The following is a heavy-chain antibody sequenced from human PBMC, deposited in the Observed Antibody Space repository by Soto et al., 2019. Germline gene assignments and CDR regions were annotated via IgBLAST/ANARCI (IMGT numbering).Heavy chain of an antibody. CDR1: GYTFTSYG. D-gene: IGHD2-2*01. CDR3: ARERPSDIVVVPAAMFHYYYGMDV. Sequence: QVQLVQSGAEVKKPGASVKVSCKASGYTFTSYGISWVRQAPGQGLEWMGWISAYNGNTNYAQKLQGRVTMTTDTSTSTAYMELRSLRSDDTAVYYCARERPSDIVVVPAAMFHYYYGMDVWGQGTTVTVSS. J-gene: IGHJ6*02. CDR2: ISAYNGNT. V-gene: IGHV1-18*01.